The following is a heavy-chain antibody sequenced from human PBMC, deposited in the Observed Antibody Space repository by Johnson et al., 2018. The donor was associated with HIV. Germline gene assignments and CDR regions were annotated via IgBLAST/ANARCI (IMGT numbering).Heavy chain of an antibody. J-gene: IGHJ3*02. CDR1: GFTFDDYA. D-gene: IGHD3-16*01. CDR3: AKGSGGEADAFDI. V-gene: IGHV3-9*01. Sequence: VQLVESGGGVVQPGGSLRVSCEASGFTFDDYAMHWVRQAPGKGLEWVSGISWTSGSIGYADSVKGRFTLSRDNAKNSLYLQMNSLRAEDTALYYCAKGSGGEADAFDIWGQGTMVTVSS. CDR2: ISWTSGSI.